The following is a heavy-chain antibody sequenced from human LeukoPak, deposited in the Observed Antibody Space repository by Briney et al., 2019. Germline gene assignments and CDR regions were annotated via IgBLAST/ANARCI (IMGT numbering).Heavy chain of an antibody. Sequence: SQTLSLTCTVSGGSISSGGYYWSWIRQPPGKGLEWIGYIYHSGSTYYNPSLKSRVTISVDRSKNQFSLKLSSVTAADTAVYYCARVHGFTPYYFDYWGQGTLVTVSS. CDR3: ARVHGFTPYYFDY. CDR2: IYHSGST. J-gene: IGHJ4*02. D-gene: IGHD5-24*01. V-gene: IGHV4-30-2*01. CDR1: GGSISSGGYY.